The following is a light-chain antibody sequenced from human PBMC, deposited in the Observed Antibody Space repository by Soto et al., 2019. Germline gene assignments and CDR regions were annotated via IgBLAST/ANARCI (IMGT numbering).Light chain of an antibody. CDR3: QQANTFPS. J-gene: IGKJ4*01. CDR2: GAS. V-gene: IGKV1-12*02. CDR1: QGISSW. Sequence: DIQMTQSPSSVSASVGDTVTITWRARQGISSWLDWYRQRPGKAPNLLIFGASTLQSVVPSRFSGSGSGTEFTLTISSLQHEDFATYYCQQANTFPSFGGGTKVEI.